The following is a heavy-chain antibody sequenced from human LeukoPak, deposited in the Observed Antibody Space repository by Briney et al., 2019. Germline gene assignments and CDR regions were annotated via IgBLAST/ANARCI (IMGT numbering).Heavy chain of an antibody. Sequence: AISGSGTSTYYADSVKGRFTISRDNAKNSVYLQMNSLRAEDTGVYYCARFRGTGFDYWGQGTLVTVSS. CDR2: ISGSGTST. J-gene: IGHJ4*02. V-gene: IGHV3-23*01. D-gene: IGHD1-1*01. CDR3: ARFRGTGFDY.